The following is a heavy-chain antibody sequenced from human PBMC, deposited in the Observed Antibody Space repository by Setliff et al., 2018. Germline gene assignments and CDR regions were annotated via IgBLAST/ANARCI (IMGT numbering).Heavy chain of an antibody. J-gene: IGHJ4*02. V-gene: IGHV1-69*06. CDR2: IIPIFGTA. CDR3: ARDLSTTVMTRSWYYFDY. CDR1: GGTFSSYA. Sequence: SVKVSCKASGGTFSSYAISWVRQAPGQGLEWMGKIIPIFGTANYAQKFQGRVTIIADKSTSTAYMELSSLRSDDTAMYYCARDLSTTVMTRSWYYFDYWGQGTLVTVSS. D-gene: IGHD4-17*01.